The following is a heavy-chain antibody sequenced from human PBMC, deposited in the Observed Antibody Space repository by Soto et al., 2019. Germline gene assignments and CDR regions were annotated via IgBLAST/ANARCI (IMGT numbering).Heavy chain of an antibody. V-gene: IGHV1-18*01. CDR1: GYTFTSYV. CDR3: ARDLSSSDHLGYYYYYYYMDV. CDR2: ISAYNGNT. D-gene: IGHD6-13*01. J-gene: IGHJ6*03. Sequence: GASVKVSCKASGYTFTSYVISWVRQAPGQRLEWMGWISAYNGNTNYAQKLQGRVTMTTDTSTSTAYMELRSLRSDDTAVYYCARDLSSSDHLGYYYYYYYMDVWGKGTTVTVSS.